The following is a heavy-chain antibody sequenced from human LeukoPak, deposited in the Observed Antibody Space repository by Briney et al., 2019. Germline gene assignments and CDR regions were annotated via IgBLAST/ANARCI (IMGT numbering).Heavy chain of an antibody. J-gene: IGHJ4*02. D-gene: IGHD6-13*01. V-gene: IGHV3-23*01. CDR1: GFTFSNFV. Sequence: GGSLRLSCAASGFTFSNFVMAWVRQAPGKGLEWVSAISGNGGSTYNADPMKGRFTISGDSSKNTLYLQMNSLTAEDTAVYYCVKASTSSWPYYFDYWGRGTLVTVSS. CDR3: VKASTSSWPYYFDY. CDR2: ISGNGGST.